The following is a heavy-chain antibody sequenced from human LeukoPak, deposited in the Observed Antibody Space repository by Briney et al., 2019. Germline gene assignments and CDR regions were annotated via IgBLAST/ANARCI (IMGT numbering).Heavy chain of an antibody. J-gene: IGHJ4*02. V-gene: IGHV3-21*01. CDR2: ITSSGTYI. CDR3: ARDRYWGFDY. Sequence: GGSLRLSCAASGFTFNSYNMNWVRQAPGKALEWVSSITSSGTYIFYADSVKGRFTISRDNSKNTLYLQMNSLRPDDTAVYYCARDRYWGFDYWGQGTLVTVSS. D-gene: IGHD3-16*01. CDR1: GFTFNSYN.